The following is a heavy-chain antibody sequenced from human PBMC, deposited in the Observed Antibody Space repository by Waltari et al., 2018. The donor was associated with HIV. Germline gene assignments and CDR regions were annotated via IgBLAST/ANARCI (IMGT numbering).Heavy chain of an antibody. CDR1: GFTFSDYY. J-gene: IGHJ6*02. CDR3: ATGGGQFRFGVAKRTYGMDV. D-gene: IGHD3-10*01. CDR2: ISSSGSTI. V-gene: IGHV3-11*01. Sequence: QVQLVESGGGLVKPGGSLRLSCAASGFTFSDYYMSWIRQAPGKGLEWVSYISSSGSTISYADSVKGRFTISRENAKNSLYLQMSSLRAEDTAVYYCATGGGQFRFGVAKRTYGMDVWGQGTTVTVSS.